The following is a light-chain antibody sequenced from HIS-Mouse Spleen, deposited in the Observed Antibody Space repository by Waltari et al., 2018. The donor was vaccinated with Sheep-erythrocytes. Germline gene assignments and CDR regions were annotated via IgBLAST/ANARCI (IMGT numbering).Light chain of an antibody. J-gene: IGKJ3*01. CDR3: MQALQTPIFT. V-gene: IGKV2-28*01. Sequence: DIVMTQSPLPLPVTPGEPASIPFRSNQSLLHSNGYNYLDWYLQKPGQSPQLLIYLGSNRASGVPDRFSGSGSGTDFTLKISRVEAEDVGVYYCMQALQTPIFTFGPGTKVDIK. CDR1: QSLLHSNGYNY. CDR2: LGS.